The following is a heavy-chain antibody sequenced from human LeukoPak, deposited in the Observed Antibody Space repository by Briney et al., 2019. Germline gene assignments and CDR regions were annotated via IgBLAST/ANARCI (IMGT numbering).Heavy chain of an antibody. J-gene: IGHJ5*02. CDR3: AREMNLGYCSGGSCYNWFDP. CDR2: IYYSGST. V-gene: IGHV4-59*01. D-gene: IGHD2-15*01. Sequence: PSETLSLTCTVSGGSISSYYWSWIRQPPGKGLEWIGYIYYSGSTNYSPSLKSRVTISVDTSKNQFSLKLSSVTAADTAVYYCAREMNLGYCSGGSCYNWFDPWGQGTLVTVSS. CDR1: GGSISSYY.